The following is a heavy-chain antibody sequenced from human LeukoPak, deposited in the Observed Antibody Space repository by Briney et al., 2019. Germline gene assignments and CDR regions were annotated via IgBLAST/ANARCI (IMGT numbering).Heavy chain of an antibody. CDR2: IHYSGST. CDR3: ARFDSSSAVLIDY. Sequence: SETLSLTCTVSGGSISSYYWSWIRQPPGKGLEWIGYIHYSGSTHYNPSLKSRVTISVDTSKNQVSLKLRSVTAADTAVYYCARFDSSSAVLIDYWGQGTLVTVSS. D-gene: IGHD6-6*01. CDR1: GGSISSYY. V-gene: IGHV4-59*01. J-gene: IGHJ4*02.